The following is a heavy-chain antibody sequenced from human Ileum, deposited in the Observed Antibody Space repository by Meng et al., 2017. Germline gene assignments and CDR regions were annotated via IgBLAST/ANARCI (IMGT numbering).Heavy chain of an antibody. Sequence: QVQRQESGPGLVSPSETLYLICTVSGGSVSTSDYQWGWIRQPPGKGLEWIGYAGTNYNPSLKSRVTISVDTSKRQFSLKLTSVTAADTAVYYCARDHWGSLDYWGQGILVTVSS. CDR1: GGSVSTSDYQ. CDR2: AGT. D-gene: IGHD7-27*01. CDR3: ARDHWGSLDY. V-gene: IGHV4-61*08. J-gene: IGHJ4*02.